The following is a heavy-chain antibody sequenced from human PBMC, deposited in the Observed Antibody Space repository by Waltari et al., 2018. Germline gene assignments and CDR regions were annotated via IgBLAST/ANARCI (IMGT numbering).Heavy chain of an antibody. Sequence: EIQLVESGGGLLEPGGSLRLSCAASGVTLANTWMSWVRQAPGKGREWVGRIRSKTDGWTLDYGAPVKVRFTISRDDSKNIVYLQLERLKSEDSGVYYCTIPSGTYDDYWGQGTLVTVSS. CDR2: IRSKTDGWTL. V-gene: IGHV3-15*01. CDR3: TIPSGTYDDY. J-gene: IGHJ4*02. CDR1: GVTLANTW. D-gene: IGHD1-26*01.